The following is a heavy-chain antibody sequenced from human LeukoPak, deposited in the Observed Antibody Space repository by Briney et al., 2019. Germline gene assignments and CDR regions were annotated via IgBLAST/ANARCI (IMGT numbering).Heavy chain of an antibody. J-gene: IGHJ4*02. CDR2: IYYSGST. V-gene: IGHV4-61*08. Sequence: SETLSLTCTVSGGSISSGGYYWSWIRQHPGKGLEWIGYIYYSGSTNYNPSLKSRVTISVDTSKNQFSLKLSSVTAADTAVYYCARVGYYDSSGYYLFDYWGQGTLVTVSS. D-gene: IGHD3-22*01. CDR1: GGSISSGGYY. CDR3: ARVGYYDSSGYYLFDY.